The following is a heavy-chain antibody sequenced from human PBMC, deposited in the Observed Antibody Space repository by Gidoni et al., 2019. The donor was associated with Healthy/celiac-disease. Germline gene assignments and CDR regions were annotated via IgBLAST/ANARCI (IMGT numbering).Heavy chain of an antibody. D-gene: IGHD2-2*01. V-gene: IGHV1-69*01. Sequence: QVQLVQSGAEVKKPGSSVKVSCKASGGTFSSYPIRWVRQAPGQGLEWMGGIIPIFGTANYAQKFQGRVTITADESTSTAYMELSSLRSEDTAVYYCASSPGPAAYRDYYYYGMDVWGQGTTVTVSS. CDR1: GGTFSSYP. CDR2: IIPIFGTA. J-gene: IGHJ6*02. CDR3: ASSPGPAAYRDYYYYGMDV.